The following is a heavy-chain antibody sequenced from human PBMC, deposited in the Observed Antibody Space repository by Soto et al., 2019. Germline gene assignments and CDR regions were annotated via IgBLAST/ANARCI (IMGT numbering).Heavy chain of an antibody. CDR1: GGTFSSYA. CDR3: ARDIRGYSYGTFDY. CDR2: IIPIFGTA. Sequence: SVKVSCKASGGTFSSYAISWVRQAPGQGLEWMGGIIPIFGTANYAQKFQGRVTITADESTSTAYMELSSLRSEDTAVYYCARDIRGYSYGTFDYWGQGTLVTVSS. D-gene: IGHD5-18*01. V-gene: IGHV1-69*13. J-gene: IGHJ4*02.